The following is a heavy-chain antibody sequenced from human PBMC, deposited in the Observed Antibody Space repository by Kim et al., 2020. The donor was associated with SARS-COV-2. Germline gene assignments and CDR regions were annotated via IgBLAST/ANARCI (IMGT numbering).Heavy chain of an antibody. D-gene: IGHD1-1*01. CDR1: GFTFGSYR. CDR3: ARTLTGTTEAFEY. V-gene: IGHV3-7*03. J-gene: IGHJ1*01. Sequence: GGSLRLSCAASGFTFGSYRMTWVRQAPGKGLEWVANIRQNGTQKYYVDSVRGRFTVSRDAANMYLQMKSLRPEDTAASYCARTLTGTTEAFEYWGRGTL. CDR2: IRQNGTQK.